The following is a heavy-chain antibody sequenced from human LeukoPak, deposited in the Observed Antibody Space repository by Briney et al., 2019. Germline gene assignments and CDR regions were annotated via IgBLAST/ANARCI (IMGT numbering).Heavy chain of an antibody. D-gene: IGHD3-16*02. CDR1: GYTFTGYY. CDR2: INPNNGAT. J-gene: IGHJ4*02. CDR3: ARGSGLPDSNRFHYFDY. V-gene: IGHV1-2*02. Sequence: ASVKVSCKSSGYTFTGYYIHWVRQAPGQGLEWMGWINPNNGATTYAQKFQDSVSMTRDTSVSTAYMELRCLRSVDSAVYFCARGSGLPDSNRFHYFDYWGQGTLVAVSS.